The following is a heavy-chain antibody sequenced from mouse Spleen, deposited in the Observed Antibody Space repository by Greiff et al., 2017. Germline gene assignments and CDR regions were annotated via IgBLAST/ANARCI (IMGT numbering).Heavy chain of an antibody. V-gene: IGHV1-43*01. J-gene: IGHJ4*01. Sequence: VQLQQSGPELVKPGASVKISCKASGYSFTGYYMHWVKQSSEKSLEWIGEINPSTGGTSYNQKFKGKATLTVDKSSSTAYMQLKSLTSEDSAVYYCARFFMSGLYAMDYWGQGTSVTVSS. D-gene: IGHD1-1*01. CDR3: ARFFMSGLYAMDY. CDR2: INPSTGGT. CDR1: GYSFTGYY.